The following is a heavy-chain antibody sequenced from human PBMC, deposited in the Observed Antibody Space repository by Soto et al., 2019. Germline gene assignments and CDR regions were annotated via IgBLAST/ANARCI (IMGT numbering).Heavy chain of an antibody. D-gene: IGHD5-12*01. V-gene: IGHV3-30-3*01. J-gene: IGHJ4*02. Sequence: PGGSLRLSCAASGFTFSSYAMHWVRQAPGKGLEWVAVISYDGSNKYYADSVKGRFTISRDNSKNTLYLQMNSLRAEDTAVYYCARDPQYSGYDSRLDYWGQGTLVTVS. CDR2: ISYDGSNK. CDR1: GFTFSSYA. CDR3: ARDPQYSGYDSRLDY.